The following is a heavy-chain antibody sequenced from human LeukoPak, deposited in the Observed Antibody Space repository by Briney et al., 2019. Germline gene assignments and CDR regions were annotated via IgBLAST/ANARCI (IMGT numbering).Heavy chain of an antibody. D-gene: IGHD5-24*01. V-gene: IGHV3-30-3*01. CDR3: ARDPATSGYKYYYYMDV. CDR1: GFTFSSYA. J-gene: IGHJ6*03. Sequence: PGRSLRLSCAASGFTFSSYAMHWVRQAPGKGLEWVAVISYDGSNKYYADSVKGRFTISRDNSKNTLYLQMNSLRAEDTAVYYCARDPATSGYKYYYYMDVWGKGTTVTVSS. CDR2: ISYDGSNK.